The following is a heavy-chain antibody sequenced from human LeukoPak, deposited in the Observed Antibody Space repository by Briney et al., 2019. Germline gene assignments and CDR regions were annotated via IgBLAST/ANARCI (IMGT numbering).Heavy chain of an antibody. Sequence: GASVKVSCKASGYTFTSYAISWVRQAPGQGLEWMGGIIPILGTANYAQKFQGRVTITTDESTSTAYMELSSLRTEDTAVYYCARARFLEWLFPFDYWGQGTLVTVSS. V-gene: IGHV1-69*05. J-gene: IGHJ4*02. D-gene: IGHD3-3*01. CDR1: GYTFTSYA. CDR3: ARARFLEWLFPFDY. CDR2: IIPILGTA.